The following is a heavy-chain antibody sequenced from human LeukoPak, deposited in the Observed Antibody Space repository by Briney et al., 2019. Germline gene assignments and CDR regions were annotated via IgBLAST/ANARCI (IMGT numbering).Heavy chain of an antibody. J-gene: IGHJ4*02. CDR2: INHSGST. D-gene: IGHD5-12*01. CDR1: GGSFSGYY. V-gene: IGHV4-34*01. CDR3: ARGGYAIDFDY. Sequence: SETLSLTCAVYGGSFSGYYWSWIRQPPGKGLEWIGEINHSGSTNYNPSLKSRVTISVDTSKNQFSLKLSSVTAADTAVYYCARGGYAIDFDYWGQGTLVTVSS.